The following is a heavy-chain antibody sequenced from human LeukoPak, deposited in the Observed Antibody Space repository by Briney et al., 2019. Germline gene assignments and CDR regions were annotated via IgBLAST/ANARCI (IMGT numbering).Heavy chain of an antibody. CDR3: AKDYLQWLAIDY. Sequence: GGSLRLSCAASGFTFSSYWMNWARQAPGKGLEWVASINHNGNVNYYVDSVKGRFTISRDNAKDSLYLQMNSLRAEDTAVYYCAKDYLQWLAIDYWGQGTLVTVSS. D-gene: IGHD6-19*01. V-gene: IGHV3-7*01. CDR1: GFTFSSYW. J-gene: IGHJ4*02. CDR2: INHNGNVN.